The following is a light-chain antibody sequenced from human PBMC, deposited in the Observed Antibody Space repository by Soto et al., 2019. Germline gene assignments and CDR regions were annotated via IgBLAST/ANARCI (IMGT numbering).Light chain of an antibody. J-gene: IGLJ3*02. CDR3: CSYAGRSTFWV. CDR1: SSDVGSYNL. CDR2: EVS. V-gene: IGLV2-23*02. Sequence: QSALTQPASVSGSPGQSITISCTGTSSDVGSYNLVSWYQQHPGKAPKLMIYEVSKRPSGVSNRFSGSKSGNTASLTISGLQADDEGDYYCCSYAGRSTFWVFGGGTKLTVL.